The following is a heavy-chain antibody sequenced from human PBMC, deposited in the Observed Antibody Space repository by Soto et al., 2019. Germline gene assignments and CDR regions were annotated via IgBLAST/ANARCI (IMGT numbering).Heavy chain of an antibody. CDR1: GGSISSSSHY. CDR2: IYYSGSP. Sequence: SETLSLTCTVSGGSISSSSHYWGWIRQPPGQGLEWIGTIYYSGSPYYSPSLKSRVTISVDASKNHFSLKLSSVTPADTAVYYCARARFCTSTSCYHYFDFWGQGNPVTVSS. D-gene: IGHD2-2*01. CDR3: ARARFCTSTSCYHYFDF. V-gene: IGHV4-39*07. J-gene: IGHJ4*02.